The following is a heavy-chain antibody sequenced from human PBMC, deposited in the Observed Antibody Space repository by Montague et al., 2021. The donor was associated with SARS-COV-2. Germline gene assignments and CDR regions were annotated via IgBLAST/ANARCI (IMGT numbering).Heavy chain of an antibody. CDR3: ARDSGSSFDP. Sequence: SCAASGFTFSSYAMHWVRQAPGKGLEWVALISYDGSNKYYADSVKGRFTISRDNSKNTLYLQMNSLRAEDTAVYYCARDSGSSFDPWGQGTLVTVSS. V-gene: IGHV3-30*04. CDR2: ISYDGSNK. CDR1: GFTFSSYA. J-gene: IGHJ5*02. D-gene: IGHD1-26*01.